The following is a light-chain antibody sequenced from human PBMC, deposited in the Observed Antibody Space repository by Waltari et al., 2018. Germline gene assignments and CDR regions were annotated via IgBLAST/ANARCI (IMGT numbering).Light chain of an antibody. CDR3: SSFTSSITVV. Sequence: QSALTQPPSVSGSPGQSVTISCSGTSGDIGSYDRVSWYQQPPGTAPKLIIYEVINRPAGVPARFSGSKSGNTASLTISGLQAEDEADYYCSSFTSSITVVFGGGTKLTVL. J-gene: IGLJ2*01. V-gene: IGLV2-18*02. CDR2: EVI. CDR1: SGDIGSYDR.